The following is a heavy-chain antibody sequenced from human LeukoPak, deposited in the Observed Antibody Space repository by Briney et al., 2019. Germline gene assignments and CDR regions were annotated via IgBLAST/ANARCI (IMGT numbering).Heavy chain of an antibody. J-gene: IGHJ5*02. CDR2: IKQGGSDK. V-gene: IGHV3-7*01. Sequence: GGSLRLSSEASGFTLSNYWMTWVRQAPGKGLEWVATIKQGGSDKFYVDSVKGRFTISGDNAKNSLFLEKNSLRVEDTAVYYCARDPFDLWGQGTRVTVSS. CDR3: ARDPFDL. CDR1: GFTLSNYW.